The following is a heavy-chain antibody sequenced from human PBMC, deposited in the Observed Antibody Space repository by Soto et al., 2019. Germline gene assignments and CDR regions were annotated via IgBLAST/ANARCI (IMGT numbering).Heavy chain of an antibody. V-gene: IGHV1-69*13. CDR1: GGTFSSYA. Sequence: ASVKVSSKASGGTFSSYAISWVRQAPGQGLEWMGWIIPIFGTANYAQKFQGRVTITADESTSTAYMELSSLRSEDTAVYYCVRDQWAGPMNYYYYYVMDVWGQGTTVTVSS. CDR3: VRDQWAGPMNYYYYYVMDV. CDR2: IIPIFGTA. D-gene: IGHD2-8*01. J-gene: IGHJ6*02.